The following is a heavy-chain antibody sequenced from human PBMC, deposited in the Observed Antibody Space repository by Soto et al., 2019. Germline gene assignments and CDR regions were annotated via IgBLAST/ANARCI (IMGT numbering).Heavy chain of an antibody. D-gene: IGHD4-17*01. Sequence: GGSLRLSCGASGFTVSSNYMSWVRQAPGKGLEWVSVIYSGGSTYYADSVKGRFTISRDNSKNTLYLQMNSLRAEDTAVYYCARVNDYGDQNFDYWGQGTLVTVSS. V-gene: IGHV3-53*01. CDR1: GFTVSSNY. J-gene: IGHJ4*02. CDR2: IYSGGST. CDR3: ARVNDYGDQNFDY.